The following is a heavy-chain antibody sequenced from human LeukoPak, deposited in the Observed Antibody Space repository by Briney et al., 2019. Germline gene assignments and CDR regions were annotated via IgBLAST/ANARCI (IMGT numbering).Heavy chain of an antibody. V-gene: IGHV7-4-1*02. CDR3: ARDGLDSSSWADY. CDR2: INTNTGNS. CDR1: GYTFTSYA. Sequence: ASVKVSCKASGYTFTSYAMNWVRQAPGQGPEWMGWINTNTGNSTYAQGFTGRFVFSLDTSVSTAYLQISSLKAEDTAVYYCARDGLDSSSWADYWGQGTLVTASS. D-gene: IGHD6-13*01. J-gene: IGHJ4*02.